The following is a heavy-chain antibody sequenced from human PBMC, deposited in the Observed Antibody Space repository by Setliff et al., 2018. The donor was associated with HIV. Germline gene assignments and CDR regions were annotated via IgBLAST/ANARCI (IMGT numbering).Heavy chain of an antibody. D-gene: IGHD1-26*01. Sequence: ASVKVSCKASGGTFSSYAISWVRQAPGQGLVWMGWISAYNGNTNYAQKLQGRVTMTTDTSTSTAYMELRSLRSDDTAVYYCARKVVGAITSFDYWGQGTLVTVSS. CDR2: ISAYNGNT. CDR1: GGTFSSYA. CDR3: ARKVVGAITSFDY. J-gene: IGHJ4*02. V-gene: IGHV1-18*01.